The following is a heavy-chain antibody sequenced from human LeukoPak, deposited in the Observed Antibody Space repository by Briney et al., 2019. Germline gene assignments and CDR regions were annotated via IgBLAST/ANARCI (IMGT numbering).Heavy chain of an antibody. CDR2: ISYDGSNK. Sequence: GGSLRLSCAASGFTFSSYGMHWVRQAPGKGLEWVAVISYDGSNKYYADSVKGRFTISRDNSKNTLYLQMNSLRAEDTAVHYCAKDSQEHGIDYWGQGTLVTVSS. CDR3: AKDSQEHGIDY. V-gene: IGHV3-30*18. CDR1: GFTFSSYG. D-gene: IGHD1/OR15-1a*01. J-gene: IGHJ4*02.